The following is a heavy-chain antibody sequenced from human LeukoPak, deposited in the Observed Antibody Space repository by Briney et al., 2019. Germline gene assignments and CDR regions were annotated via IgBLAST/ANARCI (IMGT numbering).Heavy chain of an antibody. CDR1: GFTFDDYA. J-gene: IGHJ4*02. CDR3: AKDIYDILTGLDY. V-gene: IGHV3-9*01. D-gene: IGHD3-9*01. Sequence: GGSLRLSCAASGFTFDDYAMHWVRQAPGKGLEWVSGISWNSGSIGYADSVKGRFSISRDNAKNSLYLQMNSLRAEDTALYYCAKDIYDILTGLDYWGQGTLVTVSS. CDR2: ISWNSGSI.